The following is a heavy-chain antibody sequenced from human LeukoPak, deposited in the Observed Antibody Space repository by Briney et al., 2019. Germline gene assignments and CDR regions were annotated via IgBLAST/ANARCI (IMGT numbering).Heavy chain of an antibody. CDR1: GVSISSTSYY. CDR2: GYDSGST. V-gene: IGHV4-39*01. Sequence: SETLSLTCTVSGVSISSTSYYWGWIRQPPGKGLEWIGSGYDSGSTYYNPSLKSRVTISVVTSKNRFSLNLSSVTAADTAVYYCARQPTGSGSYYSGYYFDYWGQGTLVTVSS. CDR3: ARQPTGSGSYYSGYYFDY. D-gene: IGHD3-10*01. J-gene: IGHJ4*02.